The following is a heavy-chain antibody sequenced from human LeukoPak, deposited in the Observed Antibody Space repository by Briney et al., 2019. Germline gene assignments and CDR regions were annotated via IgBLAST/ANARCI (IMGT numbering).Heavy chain of an antibody. V-gene: IGHV4-4*07. J-gene: IGHJ4*02. Sequence: SETLSLTCPVSGGSLSSYYWSWIRQPAGKGLEWIGRIYTSGSTNYNPSLKSRVTMSVDRSKNQFSLKLSSVTDADTAVYYCARYLHYWLDYWGQGTLVTVSS. CDR1: GGSLSSYY. CDR3: ARYLHYWLDY. D-gene: IGHD2-8*02. CDR2: IYTSGST.